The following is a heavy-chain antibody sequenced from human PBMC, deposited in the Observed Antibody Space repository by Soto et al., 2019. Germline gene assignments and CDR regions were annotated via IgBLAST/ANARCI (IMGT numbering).Heavy chain of an antibody. J-gene: IGHJ4*02. Sequence: SETLSLTCTVSGVSITSHYWTWIRQPPGKGLEWIGNIHYSGSTNYSPSLKGRVIISVDTSENQSPLKLSSVTTADTAVYYCTVGGAGHPFDYWGQGTLGTVS. CDR3: TVGGAGHPFDY. D-gene: IGHD3-16*01. V-gene: IGHV4-59*11. CDR2: IHYSGST. CDR1: GVSITSHY.